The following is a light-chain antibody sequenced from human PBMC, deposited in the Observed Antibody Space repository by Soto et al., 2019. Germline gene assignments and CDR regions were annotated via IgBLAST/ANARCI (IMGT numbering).Light chain of an antibody. CDR2: GAS. CDR3: QQYGSSEII. CDR1: QSVTSNY. V-gene: IGKV3-20*01. Sequence: EIVLTQSPGTLSLSPGERATLSCGASQSVTSNYLAWYQQKPGQAPRLLIFGASIRVTGIPDRFSGSVSGTDFTLTITRLEPEDFAVFYCQQYGSSEIIFGQGTRLEIK. J-gene: IGKJ5*01.